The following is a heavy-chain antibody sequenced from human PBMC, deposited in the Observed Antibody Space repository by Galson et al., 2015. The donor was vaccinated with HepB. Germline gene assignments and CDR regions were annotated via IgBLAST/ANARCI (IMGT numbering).Heavy chain of an antibody. CDR2: MNPNSGNT. CDR3: ARGSRTLGN. V-gene: IGHV1-8*01. Sequence: SVKVSCKASGSTFTSYDINWVRQATGQGPEWMGWMNPNSGNTGFAQNFQGRVTMTRNTSISTAYMELSSLTSEDTAIYYCARGSRTLGNWGQGTLVTVSS. CDR1: GSTFTSYD. J-gene: IGHJ4*02. D-gene: IGHD1-1*01.